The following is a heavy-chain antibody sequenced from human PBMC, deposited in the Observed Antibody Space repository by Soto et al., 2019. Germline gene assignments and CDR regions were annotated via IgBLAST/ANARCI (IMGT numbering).Heavy chain of an antibody. CDR3: ARDLPYFPGYSSSQRDYFDY. J-gene: IGHJ4*02. CDR1: GFTFSSYS. D-gene: IGHD6-13*01. Sequence: GGSLRLSCAASGFTFSSYSMNWVRQAPGKGLEWVSSISSSSSYIYYADSVKGRFTISRDNAKNSLYLQMNSLRAEDTAVYYCARDLPYFPGYSSSQRDYFDYWGQGTLVTVSS. V-gene: IGHV3-21*01. CDR2: ISSSSSYI.